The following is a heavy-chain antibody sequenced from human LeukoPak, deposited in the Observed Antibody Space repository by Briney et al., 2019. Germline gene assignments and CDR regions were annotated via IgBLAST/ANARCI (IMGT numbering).Heavy chain of an antibody. Sequence: SETLSLTCTVSGYSISSGYYWGWIRQPPGKGLEWIGSIYHSGSTYYNPSLKSRVTISVDTSKNQFSLKLSSVTAADTAVYYCARVGEYSGYDRAEYFQHWGQGTLVTVSS. V-gene: IGHV4-38-2*02. CDR3: ARVGEYSGYDRAEYFQH. J-gene: IGHJ1*01. D-gene: IGHD5-12*01. CDR1: GYSISSGYY. CDR2: IYHSGST.